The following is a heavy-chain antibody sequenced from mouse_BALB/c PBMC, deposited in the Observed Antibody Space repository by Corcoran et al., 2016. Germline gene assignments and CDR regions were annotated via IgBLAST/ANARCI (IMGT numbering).Heavy chain of an antibody. J-gene: IGHJ3*01. CDR2: IDPANGNT. V-gene: IGHV14-3*02. CDR1: GFNIKDTY. CDR3: ARRGYGCSSAWFAY. D-gene: IGHD1-1*01. Sequence: EVQLQQSGAELVKPGASVKLSCTASGFNIKDTYMHWVKQRPEQGLEWIGRIDPANGNTKYDPKFQGKATITADTSSNTAYLQLSSLTSEDTAVYYCARRGYGCSSAWFAYWGQGTLVTVSA.